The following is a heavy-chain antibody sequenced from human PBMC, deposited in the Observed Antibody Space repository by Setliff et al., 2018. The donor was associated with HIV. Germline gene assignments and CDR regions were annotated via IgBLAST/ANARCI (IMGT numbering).Heavy chain of an antibody. D-gene: IGHD3-3*01. CDR1: GGSISSNNYY. CDR2: IYYSGST. V-gene: IGHV4-39*01. J-gene: IGHJ4*02. Sequence: SETLSLTCTVSGGSISSNNYYWGWIRQPPGKGLEWIGSIYYSGSTYYNPSLKSRVTISVDTSKNHFSLKLRSVTAADTAMYYCARHRVRDSWRGLGGTFDYWVQGTQVTVSS. CDR3: ARHRVRDSWRGLGGTFDY.